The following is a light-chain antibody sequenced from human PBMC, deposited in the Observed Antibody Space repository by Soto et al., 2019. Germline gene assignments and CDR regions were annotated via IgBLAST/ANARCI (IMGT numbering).Light chain of an antibody. CDR2: KDT. J-gene: IGLJ1*01. CDR1: LLAKKY. CDR3: YCATDNNRSV. V-gene: IGLV3-27*01. Sequence: SYELTQPSSVSVSPGQTARITCSGALLAKKYARWFQQRPGQAPVLVIFKDTERPSGIPERFSGSSSGTTVTLTINGAQVDDEADYYCYCATDNNRSVFGTGTKLTVL.